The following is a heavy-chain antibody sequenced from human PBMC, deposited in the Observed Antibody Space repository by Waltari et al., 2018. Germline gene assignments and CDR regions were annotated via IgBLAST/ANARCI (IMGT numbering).Heavy chain of an antibody. CDR2: IYYSGST. CDR1: GGSISSGSYY. V-gene: IGHV4-61*02. CDR3: ARGSVTHDY. J-gene: IGHJ4*02. Sequence: QVQLQESGPGLVKPSQPLSLTCPVSGGSISSGSYYWSWIRQPAGKGLGWIGRIYYSGSTNYNPSLKSRVTISVDTSKNQFSLKLSSVTAADTAVYYCARGSVTHDYWGQGTLVTVSS. D-gene: IGHD4-17*01.